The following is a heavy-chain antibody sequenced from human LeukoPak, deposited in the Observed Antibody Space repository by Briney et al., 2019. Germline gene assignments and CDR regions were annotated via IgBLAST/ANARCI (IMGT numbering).Heavy chain of an antibody. J-gene: IGHJ4*02. V-gene: IGHV3-15*07. CDR1: GFTFSNAY. D-gene: IGHD2-21*01. Sequence: GGSLRLSCAASGFTFSNAYMNWVRQAPGKGLEWVGRIKPKTDGESTEYAAPVKGRFSISRDDSKNMLYLQMNSLKTEDTAVYYCITPLPYSAQGGQGTLVTVSS. CDR2: IKPKTDGEST. CDR3: ITPLPYSAQ.